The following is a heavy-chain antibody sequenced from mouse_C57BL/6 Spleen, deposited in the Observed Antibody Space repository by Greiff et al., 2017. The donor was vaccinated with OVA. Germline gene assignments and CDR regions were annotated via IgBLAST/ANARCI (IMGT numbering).Heavy chain of an antibody. CDR1: GYTFTDYY. CDR3: ARDRALYYGSSYYFDY. V-gene: IGHV1-76*01. J-gene: IGHJ2*01. D-gene: IGHD1-1*01. Sequence: QVQLKQSGAELVRPGASVKLSCKASGYTFTDYYINWVKQRPGQGLEWIARIYPGSGNTYYNEKFKGKATLTAEKSSSTAYMQLSSLTSEDSAVYFCARDRALYYGSSYYFDYWGQGTTLTVSS. CDR2: IYPGSGNT.